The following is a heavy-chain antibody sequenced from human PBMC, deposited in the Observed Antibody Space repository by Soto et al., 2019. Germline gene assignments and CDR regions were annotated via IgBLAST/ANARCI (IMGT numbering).Heavy chain of an antibody. J-gene: IGHJ3*02. CDR1: GYTFTSSA. CDR2: IVVGSGNT. CDR3: AAEGDYQDAFDI. V-gene: IGHV1-58*02. D-gene: IGHD2-2*01. Sequence: SVKVSCKASGYTFTSSAMQWVRQARGQRLEWIGWIVVGSGNTNYAQKFQERVTITRDMSTSTAYMELSSLRSEDTAVYYCAAEGDYQDAFDIWGQGTMVTVS.